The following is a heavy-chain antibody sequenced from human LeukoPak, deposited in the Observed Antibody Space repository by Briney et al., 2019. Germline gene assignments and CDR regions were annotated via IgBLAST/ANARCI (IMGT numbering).Heavy chain of an antibody. J-gene: IGHJ4*02. CDR3: AKAGLRSSRWFRPYFDF. Sequence: GGSLRLSCAASGFIFSHNGMMWVRQAPGKGLEWVSSLSDTGGNTFHADSAKGRFPISRDNSNNTLYLKLNSLRAEDTAVYYCAKAGLRSSRWFRPYFDFWGQGILVTVSS. D-gene: IGHD6-19*01. CDR2: LSDTGGNT. V-gene: IGHV3-23*01. CDR1: GFIFSHNG.